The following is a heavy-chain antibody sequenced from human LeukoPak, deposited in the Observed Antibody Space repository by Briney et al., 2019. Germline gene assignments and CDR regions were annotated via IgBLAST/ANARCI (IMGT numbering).Heavy chain of an antibody. V-gene: IGHV3-53*01. J-gene: IGHJ4*02. D-gene: IGHD3-22*01. CDR3: ARDNDSSGYYLGFDY. Sequence: GGSLRLSCAASGFTVSSNYMSWVRQAPGKGLEWVSVIYSGGSTYYADSVKGRFTISRDNSKNTLYLQMNSLRAEDTAVYYCARDNDSSGYYLGFDYWGQGTLVTVSS. CDR1: GFTVSSNY. CDR2: IYSGGST.